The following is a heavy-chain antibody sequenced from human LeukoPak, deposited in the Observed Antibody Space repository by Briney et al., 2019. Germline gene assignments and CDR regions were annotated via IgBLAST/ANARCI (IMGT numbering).Heavy chain of an antibody. Sequence: GGSLRLSCAASGFTFSNYEMNWVRQAPGKGLEWLSYSSGSGSTTHYADSVKGRSTISRDNARNTLYLQVNSLRAEDTAVYYCARDSSGWGFDYWGQGSLVTVSS. D-gene: IGHD6-25*01. J-gene: IGHJ4*02. CDR2: SSGSGSTT. V-gene: IGHV3-48*03. CDR1: GFTFSNYE. CDR3: ARDSSGWGFDY.